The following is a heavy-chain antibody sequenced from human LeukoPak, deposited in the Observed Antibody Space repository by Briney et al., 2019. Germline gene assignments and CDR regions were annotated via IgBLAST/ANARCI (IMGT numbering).Heavy chain of an antibody. Sequence: ASVKVSCKASGYTFSSYGISWVRQAPGQGLEWMGWVSTYNGDTNYAQKVQGRVTMTTDTSTSTAYMELRSLRSDDTAVYYCATVAAAGDLDHWGQGTLVTVSS. V-gene: IGHV1-18*01. CDR3: ATVAAAGDLDH. CDR1: GYTFSSYG. J-gene: IGHJ4*02. CDR2: VSTYNGDT. D-gene: IGHD6-13*01.